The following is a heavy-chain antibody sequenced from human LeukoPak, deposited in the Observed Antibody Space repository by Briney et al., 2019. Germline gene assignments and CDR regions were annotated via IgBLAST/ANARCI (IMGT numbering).Heavy chain of an antibody. D-gene: IGHD2-2*01. V-gene: IGHV5-51*01. J-gene: IGHJ4*02. CDR2: IYPGDSDT. Sequence: GESLKISCKGSGYSFTSYWIGWVRQMPGKGLEWIGIIYPGDSDTRYSPSFQGQVTISADKSISTAYLQWSSLKASDTAMYYCARLSNIVVVPAAPLGYWGQGTLVTVSS. CDR1: GYSFTSYW. CDR3: ARLSNIVVVPAAPLGY.